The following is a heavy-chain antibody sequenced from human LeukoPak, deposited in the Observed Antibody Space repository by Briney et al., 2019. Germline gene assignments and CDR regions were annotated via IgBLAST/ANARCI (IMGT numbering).Heavy chain of an antibody. Sequence: PGGSLRLSCAASGFTFSSYGMHWARQAPGKGLEWVAGISYDGSYKYYADSVKGRVTISRDNSENTLYLEMNSLRAEDTAIYYCARGGYGDYRRGDYWGQGTLVTVSS. CDR1: GFTFSSYG. V-gene: IGHV3-30*03. J-gene: IGHJ4*02. CDR3: ARGGYGDYRRGDY. CDR2: ISYDGSYK. D-gene: IGHD4-17*01.